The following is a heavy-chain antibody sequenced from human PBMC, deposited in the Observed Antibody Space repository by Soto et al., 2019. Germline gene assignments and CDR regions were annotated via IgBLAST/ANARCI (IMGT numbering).Heavy chain of an antibody. CDR1: GFTFSSYA. J-gene: IGHJ4*02. D-gene: IGHD3-22*01. CDR2: ISGSGGST. V-gene: IGHV3-23*01. CDR3: ARKPTYYYDSSLHLDY. Sequence: GGSLRLSCAASGFTFSSYAMSWVRQAPGKGLEWVSAISGSGGSTYYADSVKGRFTISRDNSKNTLYLQMNSLRAEDTAVYYCARKPTYYYDSSLHLDYWGQGTLVTVSS.